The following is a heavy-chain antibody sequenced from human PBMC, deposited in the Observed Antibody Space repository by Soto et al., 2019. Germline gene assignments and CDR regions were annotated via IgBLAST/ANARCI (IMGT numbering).Heavy chain of an antibody. CDR3: ARGGWGPGY. V-gene: IGHV4-59*01. D-gene: IGHD3-16*01. Sequence: SDTLSLACTVSGDSIGAYCGNWLRQTPGKGLEWIGYIYSSGSTSYNPSLKSRVTISVDTSKNQFSLKLTSATAADTAVYYCARGGWGPGYWGQGSQVTVSS. CDR1: GDSIGAYC. J-gene: IGHJ4*02. CDR2: IYSSGST.